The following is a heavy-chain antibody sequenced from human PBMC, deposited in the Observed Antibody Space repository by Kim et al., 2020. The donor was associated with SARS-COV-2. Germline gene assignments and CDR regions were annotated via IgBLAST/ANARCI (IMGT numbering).Heavy chain of an antibody. Sequence: GGSLRLSCAASGFTFSSYAMSWVRQAPGKGLEWVSAISGSGGSTYYADSVKGRFTISRDNSKNTLYLQMNSLRAEDTAVYYCAKAEDYDYVWGSYPSPSGYWGQGTLVTVSS. V-gene: IGHV3-23*01. CDR2: ISGSGGST. CDR1: GFTFSSYA. D-gene: IGHD3-16*02. J-gene: IGHJ4*02. CDR3: AKAEDYDYVWGSYPSPSGY.